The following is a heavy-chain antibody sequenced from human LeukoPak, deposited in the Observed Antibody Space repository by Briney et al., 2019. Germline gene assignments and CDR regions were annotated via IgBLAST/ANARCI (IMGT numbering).Heavy chain of an antibody. CDR2: INPSGGST. CDR3: ARDGYSYGYADY. D-gene: IGHD5-18*01. J-gene: IGHJ4*02. V-gene: IGHV1-46*01. CDR1: GYTFTSYY. Sequence: ASVKVSCKASGYTFTSYYMHWVRQAPGQGLEWMGIINPSGGSTSYAQKFQGRVTMTRDTSTSTVYMELSSLRSEDTAVYYYARDGYSYGYADYWGQGTLVTVSS.